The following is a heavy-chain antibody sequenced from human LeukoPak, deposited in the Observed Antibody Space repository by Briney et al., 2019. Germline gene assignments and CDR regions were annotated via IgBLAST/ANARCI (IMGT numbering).Heavy chain of an antibody. Sequence: GGSLRLSCSASGFTFSSYAMHWVRQAPGKGLEYVSAISSNGGSTYYADSVKGRFTISRDNSKNTLYLQMSSLRAEDTAVYYCARAVVTAISNWFDPWGQGTLVTVSS. J-gene: IGHJ5*02. D-gene: IGHD2-21*02. CDR1: GFTFSSYA. V-gene: IGHV3-64D*06. CDR2: ISSNGGST. CDR3: ARAVVTAISNWFDP.